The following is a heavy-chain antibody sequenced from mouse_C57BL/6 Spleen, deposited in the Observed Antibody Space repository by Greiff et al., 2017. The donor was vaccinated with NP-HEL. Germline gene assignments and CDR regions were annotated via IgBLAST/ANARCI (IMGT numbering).Heavy chain of an antibody. CDR2: IWTGGGT. Sequence: QVQLKESGPGLVAPSQSLSITCTVSGFSLTSYAISWVRQPPGKGLEWLGVIWTGGGTNYNSALKSRLSISKDNSKSQVFLKMNSLQTDDTARYYCARNWPPYGSSYDWYFDVWGTGTTVTVSS. D-gene: IGHD1-1*01. CDR1: GFSLTSYA. V-gene: IGHV2-9-1*01. J-gene: IGHJ1*03. CDR3: ARNWPPYGSSYDWYFDV.